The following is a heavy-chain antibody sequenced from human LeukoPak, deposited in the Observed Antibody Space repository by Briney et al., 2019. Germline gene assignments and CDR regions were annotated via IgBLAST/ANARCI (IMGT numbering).Heavy chain of an antibody. V-gene: IGHV3-23*01. D-gene: IGHD6-19*01. J-gene: IGHJ4*02. CDR1: GFTFSNYA. CDR3: AKASRQGAVASPLDY. CDR2: ISGSTGTT. Sequence: GGSLRLSCAASGFTFSNYAMSWVRQAPGKGLEWVSSISGSTGTTYYADSVKGRFTISRDNSKNTLYLHMNSLRAEDTAVYYCAKASRQGAVASPLDYWGQGTLVTVSS.